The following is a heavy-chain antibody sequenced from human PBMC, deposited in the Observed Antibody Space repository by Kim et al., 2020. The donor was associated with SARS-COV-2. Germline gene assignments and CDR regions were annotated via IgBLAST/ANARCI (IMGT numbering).Heavy chain of an antibody. CDR1: GGSISSNGCY. D-gene: IGHD6-19*01. CDR3: ARHVSSGWSYYYGMDV. CDR2: IYYSGST. V-gene: IGHV4-39*01. Sequence: SETLSLTCTVSGGSISSNGCYWGWIRQPPGKGLEWIGSIYYSGSTYYNPSLKSRVTISVDTSKNQFSLKLTSLTAADTAVYYCARHVSSGWSYYYGMDVWGQGTTVTFSS. J-gene: IGHJ6*02.